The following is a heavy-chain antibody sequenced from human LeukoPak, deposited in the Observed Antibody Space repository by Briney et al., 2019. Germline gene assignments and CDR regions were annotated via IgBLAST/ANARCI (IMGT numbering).Heavy chain of an antibody. J-gene: IGHJ4*02. V-gene: IGHV3-21*01. CDR3: AREYSSGPDY. D-gene: IGHD6-19*01. CDR1: AFTFSSYS. Sequence: GSLRLSCVASAFTFSSYSMNWVRQAPGKGLEWVSSISSSSSYIYYADSVKGRFTISRDNAKNSLYLQMNSLRAEDTAVYYCAREYSSGPDYWGQGTLVTVSS. CDR2: ISSSSSYI.